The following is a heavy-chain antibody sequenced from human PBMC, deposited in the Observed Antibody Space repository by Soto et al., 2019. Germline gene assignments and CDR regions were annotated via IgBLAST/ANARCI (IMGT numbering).Heavy chain of an antibody. V-gene: IGHV4-59*01. CDR2: IYYSGST. J-gene: IGHJ4*02. CDR1: GGSISSYY. D-gene: IGHD3-16*01. Sequence: SETLSLTCTVSGGSISSYYWSWIRQPPGKGLEWIGYIYYSGSTNYNPSLKSRVTISVDTSKNQFSLKLSSVTAADTAVYYCATTWGSTNDDWGRGTLGTVSS. CDR3: ATTWGSTNDD.